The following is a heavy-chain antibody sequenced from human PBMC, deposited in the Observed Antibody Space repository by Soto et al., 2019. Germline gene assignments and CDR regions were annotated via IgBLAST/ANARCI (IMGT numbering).Heavy chain of an antibody. CDR3: AKATATGGGAFEI. V-gene: IGHV3-23*01. CDR2: ILVGGST. Sequence: LRLSCAVSGFICSSYDMSWVRQAPGKGLEWVSTILVGGSTHYEDSVKGRFTISRDTSKNTVYLQMNSLTAGDTAVYYCAKATATGGGAFEIYGQGTMVTVSS. CDR1: GFICSSYD. J-gene: IGHJ3*02. D-gene: IGHD2-8*02.